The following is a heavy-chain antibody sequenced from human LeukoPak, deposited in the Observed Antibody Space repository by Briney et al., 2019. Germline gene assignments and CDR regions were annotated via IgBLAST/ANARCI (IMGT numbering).Heavy chain of an antibody. CDR1: GFTFSSYS. D-gene: IGHD3-22*01. J-gene: IGHJ4*02. CDR2: ISSSSSYI. V-gene: IGHV3-21*01. Sequence: PGGSLRLSCAASGFTFSSYSMNWVRQAPGKGLEWVSSISSSSSYIYYADSVKGRFTISRDNAKNSLYLQMNSLRAEDTAVYYCARYEEYYYDSSGYPTAFDYWGQGTLVTVSS. CDR3: ARYEEYYYDSSGYPTAFDY.